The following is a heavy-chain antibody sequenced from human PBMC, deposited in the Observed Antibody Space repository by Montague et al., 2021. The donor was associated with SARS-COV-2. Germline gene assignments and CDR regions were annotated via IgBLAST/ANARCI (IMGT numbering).Heavy chain of an antibody. CDR1: GGSITRNYY. CDR3: ARPLVRGVPKAFDI. CDR2: IYYSGTT. Sequence: SETLSLTCTVSGGSITRNYYWGWIRQPPGKGLEWVGNIYYSGTTFINPSLESRVTISVDASKNQFSLNLTSVTAADTAVYYCARPLVRGVPKAFDIWGQGALVLVSS. D-gene: IGHD3-10*01. V-gene: IGHV4-39*01. J-gene: IGHJ3*02.